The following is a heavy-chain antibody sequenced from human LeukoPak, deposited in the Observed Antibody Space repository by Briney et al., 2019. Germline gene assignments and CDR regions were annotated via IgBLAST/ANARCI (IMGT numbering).Heavy chain of an antibody. J-gene: IGHJ4*02. Sequence: PSETLSLTCTVSGGSLSTHHWSWIRQSPGRGLEWIGYISDSGSTNYNPSLKSRVTISVDTSKNQFSLMLSSVTAADTAVYYCARGPPYIVVVTAIGFFDYWGQGTLVTVSS. V-gene: IGHV4-59*11. CDR2: ISDSGST. CDR3: ARGPPYIVVVTAIGFFDY. CDR1: GGSLSTHH. D-gene: IGHD2-21*02.